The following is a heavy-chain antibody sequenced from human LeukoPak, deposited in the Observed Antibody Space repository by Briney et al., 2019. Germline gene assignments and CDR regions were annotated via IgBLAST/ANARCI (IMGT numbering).Heavy chain of an antibody. CDR2: IYHSGST. Sequence: SETLSLTCAVSGGSISSSNWWSWVRQPPGKGLGWIGEIYHSGSTNYNPSLKSRVTISVDKSKNQLSLKLSSVTAADTAVYYCAKYSSGWFAFDYWGQGTLVTVSS. V-gene: IGHV4-4*02. D-gene: IGHD6-19*01. CDR1: GGSISSSNW. J-gene: IGHJ4*02. CDR3: AKYSSGWFAFDY.